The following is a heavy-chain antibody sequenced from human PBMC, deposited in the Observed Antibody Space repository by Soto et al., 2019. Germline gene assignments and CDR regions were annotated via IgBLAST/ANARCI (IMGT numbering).Heavy chain of an antibody. CDR1: GFTFSTYS. CDR2: ISSGSGTM. Sequence: EVQLVESGGDLVQPGGSLRLSCTASGFTFSTYSMNWVRQAPGKGLEWISYISSGSGTMYYAGSVEGRFTISRDNAKNSLYLQMNSLRDEDTAIYYCARGIKAGSWFDFWGQGTLVTVSS. J-gene: IGHJ4*02. V-gene: IGHV3-48*02. CDR3: ARGIKAGSWFDF. D-gene: IGHD3-16*01.